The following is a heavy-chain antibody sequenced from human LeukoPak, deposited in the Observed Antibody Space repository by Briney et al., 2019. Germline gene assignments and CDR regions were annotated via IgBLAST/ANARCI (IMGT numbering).Heavy chain of an antibody. J-gene: IGHJ5*02. CDR2: IYTSGST. D-gene: IGHD4-17*01. CDR3: ARVVYGDYGGDWVDP. CDR1: GDSISSGSYY. Sequence: SETLSLTCTVSGDSISSGSYYWSWIRQPAGKGLGWIVRIYTSGSTNYNPSLKSRVTISVDTSKNEFYRKLNSVTAADTAVYYCARVVYGDYGGDWVDPWGQGTLVTVSS. V-gene: IGHV4-61*02.